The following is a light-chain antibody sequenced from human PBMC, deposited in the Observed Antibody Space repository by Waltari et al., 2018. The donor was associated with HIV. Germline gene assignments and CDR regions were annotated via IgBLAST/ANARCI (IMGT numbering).Light chain of an antibody. CDR1: QSVFLKSNKKNY. J-gene: IGKJ3*01. Sequence: DIVMTQSPDSLAVSLGERATINCKYSQSVFLKSNKKNYLAWYQQTPGQPPKLLIYWASTRESGVPDRFNGSGSGTEFTLTINSLQAEDVAVYYCHQYYSTLQTFGPGTKLNI. CDR2: WAS. CDR3: HQYYSTLQT. V-gene: IGKV4-1*01.